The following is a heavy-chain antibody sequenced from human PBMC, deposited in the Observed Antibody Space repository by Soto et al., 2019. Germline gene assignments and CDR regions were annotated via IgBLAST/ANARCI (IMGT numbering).Heavy chain of an antibody. CDR1: GYSFTSCW. D-gene: IGHD1-26*01. V-gene: IGHV5-51*01. CDR3: ARQGAYSGSYSGGDY. J-gene: IGHJ4*02. CDR2: IYPGDSDT. Sequence: PGESLKISCKGSGYSFTSCWIGWVRQMPGKGLEWMGIIYPGDSDTRYSPSFQGQVTISADKSISTAYLQWSSLKASDTAMYYCARQGAYSGSYSGGDYWGQGTLVTVSS.